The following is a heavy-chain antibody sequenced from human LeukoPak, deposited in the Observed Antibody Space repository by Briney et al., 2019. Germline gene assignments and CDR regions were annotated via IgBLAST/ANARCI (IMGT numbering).Heavy chain of an antibody. J-gene: IGHJ4*02. CDR3: ARPSTLGGRDGLYHFDY. D-gene: IGHD3-16*02. CDR1: GYTFSSYW. CDR2: IFPGDSDT. Sequence: GESLKISCKGSGYTFSSYWIGWVRQMPGKGLEWMGIIFPGDSDTRYSPSFQGQVTISADKSISTAYLQWSSLKASDTAIYYCARPSTLGGRDGLYHFDYWGQGTLVTVSS. V-gene: IGHV5-51*01.